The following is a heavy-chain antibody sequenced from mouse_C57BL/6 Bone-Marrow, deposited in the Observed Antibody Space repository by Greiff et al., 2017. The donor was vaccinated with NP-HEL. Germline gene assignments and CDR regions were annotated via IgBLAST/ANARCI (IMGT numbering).Heavy chain of an antibody. Sequence: DVKLQESGPGLVKPSQSLSLTCSVTGYSITSGYYWNWIRQFPGNKLEWMGYISYDGSNNYNPSLKNRISITRDTSKNQFFLKLNSVTTEDTATYYCARAYYDRDYWGQGTTLTVSS. D-gene: IGHD2-4*01. J-gene: IGHJ2*01. CDR2: ISYDGSN. CDR3: ARAYYDRDY. V-gene: IGHV3-6*01. CDR1: GYSITSGYY.